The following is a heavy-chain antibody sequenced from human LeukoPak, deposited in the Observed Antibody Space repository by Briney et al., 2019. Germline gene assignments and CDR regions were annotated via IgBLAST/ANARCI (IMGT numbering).Heavy chain of an antibody. CDR3: TRDRAFTMIRGVITNWFDP. J-gene: IGHJ5*02. CDR1: GFTFSTYS. Sequence: GGSLRLSCAASGFTFSTYSMNWVRQAPGKGLEWVSYISSSSTTIYHADSVKGRFTISRDNAKNSLYLQMNSLRAEDTAVYYCTRDRAFTMIRGVITNWFDPWGQGTQVTVSS. CDR2: ISSSSTTI. V-gene: IGHV3-48*01. D-gene: IGHD3-10*01.